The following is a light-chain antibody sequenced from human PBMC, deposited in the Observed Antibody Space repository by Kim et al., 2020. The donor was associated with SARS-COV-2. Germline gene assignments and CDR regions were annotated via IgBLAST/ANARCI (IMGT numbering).Light chain of an antibody. CDR1: QSISSY. CDR3: QQSYSTPRT. J-gene: IGKJ2*01. CDR2: GAS. V-gene: IGKV1-39*01. Sequence: DIQMTQSPSSLSASVGDRVTITCRASQSISSYLNWYQQKPGKALKLLIYGASSLQSGVPSRFSGSGSGTDFTLTISGLQPEDFGTYYCQQSYSTPRTFGQGTKLEI.